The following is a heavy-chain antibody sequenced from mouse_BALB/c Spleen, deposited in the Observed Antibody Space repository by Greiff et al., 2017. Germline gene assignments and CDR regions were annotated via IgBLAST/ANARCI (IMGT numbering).Heavy chain of an antibody. CDR2: INSDGGST. D-gene: IGHD2-3*01. Sequence: EVKVVESGGGLVQPGESLKLSCESNEYEFPSHDMSWVRKTPEKRLELVAAINSDGGSTYYPDTMERRFIISRDNTKKTLYLQMSSLRSEDTALYYCARRGDGYYHYWYFDVWGAGTTVTVSS. CDR3: ARRGDGYYHYWYFDV. J-gene: IGHJ1*01. CDR1: EYEFPSHD. V-gene: IGHV5-2*01.